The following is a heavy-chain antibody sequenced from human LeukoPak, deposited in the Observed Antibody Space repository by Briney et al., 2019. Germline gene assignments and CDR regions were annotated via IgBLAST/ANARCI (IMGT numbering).Heavy chain of an antibody. CDR3: ARMVRDVNYFDS. D-gene: IGHD3-10*01. Sequence: WETLSLTCSVSYSSMNDYYWNWVRQPAGKEPEWIGRIHLRQTITTDYNPNFSSRVTMSIDTSRNQFSLSLTSVTAADTALYYCARMVRDVNYFDSWGQGILVTVSS. J-gene: IGHJ4*02. CDR2: IHLRQTITT. CDR1: YSSMNDYY. V-gene: IGHV4-4*07.